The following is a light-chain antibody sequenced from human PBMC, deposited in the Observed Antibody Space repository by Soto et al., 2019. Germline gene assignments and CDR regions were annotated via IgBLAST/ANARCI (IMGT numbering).Light chain of an antibody. V-gene: IGKV3-11*01. CDR3: KQLNSFPLT. CDR2: GAS. J-gene: IGKJ5*01. CDR1: QSVGTY. Sequence: EIVLTQSPGTLSLSPVERATLSCMASQSVGTYLAWYQQKAGQAPRLLISGASTRATGIPARFSGSGSGTDFTLTISDLQPEDFATYYCKQLNSFPLTFGQGTRLEIK.